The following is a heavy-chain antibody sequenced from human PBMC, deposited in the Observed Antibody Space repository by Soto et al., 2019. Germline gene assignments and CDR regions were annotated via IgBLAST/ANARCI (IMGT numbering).Heavy chain of an antibody. Sequence: EVQLLESGGGLVQPGGSLRLSCAASGFTFSSYAMSWVGQAPGKGLEWVSAISGSGGSTYYADSVKGRFTISRDNSKNTLYLQMNSLRAEETAVYYCAKVSGYCSGGSCYRYYYMDVWGKGTTVTVSS. CDR2: ISGSGGST. J-gene: IGHJ6*03. V-gene: IGHV3-23*01. CDR3: AKVSGYCSGGSCYRYYYMDV. CDR1: GFTFSSYA. D-gene: IGHD2-15*01.